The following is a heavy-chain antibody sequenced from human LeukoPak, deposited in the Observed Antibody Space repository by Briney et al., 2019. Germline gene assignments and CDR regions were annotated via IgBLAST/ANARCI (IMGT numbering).Heavy chain of an antibody. CDR1: GYTFTSYW. CDR3: ARESYYYGSGSSQRRPFDY. V-gene: IGHV5-51*01. Sequence: GESLKISCKASGYTFTSYWIGWVRQMPGKGLEWMGIIYPGDSDTRYSPSFQGQITISADKSISTAYLQSSSLKASDTAMYYCARESYYYGSGSSQRRPFDYWGQGTLVTVSS. CDR2: IYPGDSDT. J-gene: IGHJ4*02. D-gene: IGHD3-10*01.